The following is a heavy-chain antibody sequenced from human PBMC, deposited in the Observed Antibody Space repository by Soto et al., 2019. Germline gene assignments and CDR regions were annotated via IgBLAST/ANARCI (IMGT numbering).Heavy chain of an antibody. D-gene: IGHD2-15*01. CDR3: ARHESAVGYCSGGSCPLDYYGMVV. V-gene: IGHV5-10-1*01. J-gene: IGHJ6*02. Sequence: GESVKISGKGSGYGFTSYCISWVRQMPWKGLEWMGRIDPSDSYTNYSPSFQGHVTISADKSISTAYLQWSSLKASDPAMYCCARHESAVGYCSGGSCPLDYYGMVVWGQESTVTV. CDR2: IDPSDSYT. CDR1: GYGFTSYC.